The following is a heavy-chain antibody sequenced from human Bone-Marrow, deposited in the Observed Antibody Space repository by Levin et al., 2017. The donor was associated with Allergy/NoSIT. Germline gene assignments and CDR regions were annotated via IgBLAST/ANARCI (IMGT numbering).Heavy chain of an antibody. CDR3: AKGVWFGQVHYYYYGMDV. V-gene: IGHV3-30*18. CDR1: GFTFSSYG. Sequence: GESLKISCAASGFTFSSYGMHWVRQAPGKGLEWVAVISYDGSNKYYADSVKGRFTISRDNSKNTLYLQMNSLRAEDTAVYYCAKGVWFGQVHYYYYGMDVWGQGTTVTVSS. J-gene: IGHJ6*02. D-gene: IGHD3-10*01. CDR2: ISYDGSNK.